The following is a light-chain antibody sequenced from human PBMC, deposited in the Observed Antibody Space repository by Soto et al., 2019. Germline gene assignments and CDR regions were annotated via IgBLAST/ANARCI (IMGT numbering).Light chain of an antibody. CDR3: QQYDNLPYT. Sequence: EILLTQSPATVSLSPGERATLSCRASQSVNNYLAWYQQRPGQAPRLLIYDSSNRATGIPARFSGSGSGTDFTLTISSLQPEDIATYYCQQYDNLPYTFGQGTKLEIK. CDR2: DSS. V-gene: IGKV3-11*01. CDR1: QSVNNY. J-gene: IGKJ2*01.